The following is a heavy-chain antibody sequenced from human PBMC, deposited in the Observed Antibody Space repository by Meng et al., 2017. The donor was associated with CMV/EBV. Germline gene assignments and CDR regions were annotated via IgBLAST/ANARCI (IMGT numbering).Heavy chain of an antibody. V-gene: IGHV3-21*01. J-gene: IGHJ6*02. Sequence: GESLKISCAASGFTFSSYSMNWVRQAPGKGLEWVSYISSSSSYIYYADSVKGRFTISRDNAKNSLYLQMNSLRAEDTAVYYCAREGDRITIFGVGPDGMDVWGQGTTVTVSS. CDR3: AREGDRITIFGVGPDGMDV. CDR1: GFTFSSYS. D-gene: IGHD3-3*01. CDR2: ISSSSSYI.